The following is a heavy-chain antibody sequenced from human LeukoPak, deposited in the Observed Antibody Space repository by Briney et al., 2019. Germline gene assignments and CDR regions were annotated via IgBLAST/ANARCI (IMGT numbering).Heavy chain of an antibody. J-gene: IGHJ4*02. CDR3: ARSYSTSSEIDY. CDR1: GGSISSYY. D-gene: IGHD6-6*01. V-gene: IGHV4-59*08. CDR2: IYYSGST. Sequence: SETLSLTCTVSGGSISSYYWTWIRQPPGKGLEWIGYIYYSGSTNYNPSLKSRVTMSVDTSKNQFSLKLSSVTAADTAVYYCARSYSTSSEIDYWGQGTLVTVSS.